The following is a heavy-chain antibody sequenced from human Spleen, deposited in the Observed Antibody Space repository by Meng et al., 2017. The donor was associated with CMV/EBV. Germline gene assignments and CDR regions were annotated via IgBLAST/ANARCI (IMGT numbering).Heavy chain of an antibody. CDR2: IYHSGST. J-gene: IGHJ4*02. Sequence: SETLSLTCAVSGGSISSSNWWSWVRQPPGKGLEWIGEIYHSGSTNYNPSLKSRVTISVDKSKNQFSLRLSSVTAADTAVYYCARGSSLSIAARVGSTPFDYWGQGTLVTVSS. V-gene: IGHV4-4*02. D-gene: IGHD6-6*01. CDR3: ARGSSLSIAARVGSTPFDY. CDR1: GGSISSSNW.